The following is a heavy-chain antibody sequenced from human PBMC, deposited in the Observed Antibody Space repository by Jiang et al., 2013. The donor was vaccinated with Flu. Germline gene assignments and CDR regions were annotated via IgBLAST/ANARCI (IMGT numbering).Heavy chain of an antibody. CDR2: IYTSGST. V-gene: IGHV4-61*02. CDR3: ARGSRAYPFDY. D-gene: IGHD6-6*01. CDR1: GGSISSGSYY. J-gene: IGHJ4*02. Sequence: YGSGLVKPSQTLSLTCTVSGGSISSGSYYWTWIRQPAGKGLEWIGRIYTSGSTNYNPSLKSRVTISVDTSKNQFSLKVSSVTAADTAVYYCARGSRAYPFDYWGQGTLVTVSS.